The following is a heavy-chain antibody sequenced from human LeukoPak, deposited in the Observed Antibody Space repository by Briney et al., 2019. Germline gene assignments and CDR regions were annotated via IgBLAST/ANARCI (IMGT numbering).Heavy chain of an antibody. V-gene: IGHV3-23*01. CDR1: GFTFSGYA. CDR3: AKDPDIVVVPAAPFDY. Sequence: GGSLRLSCAASGFTFSGYAMSWVRQAPGKGLEWVSAISGSGGSTYYADSVKGRFTISRDNSKNTLYLQMNSLRAEDTAVYYCAKDPDIVVVPAAPFDYWGQGTLVTVSS. CDR2: ISGSGGST. D-gene: IGHD2-2*01. J-gene: IGHJ4*02.